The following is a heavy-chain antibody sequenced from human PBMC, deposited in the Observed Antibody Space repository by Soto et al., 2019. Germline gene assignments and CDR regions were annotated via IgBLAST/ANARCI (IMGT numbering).Heavy chain of an antibody. Sequence: SETLSLTCAVSGGSISSGGYSWSWIRQPPGKGLEWIGYIYHSGSTYYNPSLKSRVTISVDRSKNQFSLKLSSVTAADTAVYYCASMIVVPAVTFDYWGQGTLVTVS. D-gene: IGHD2-2*01. V-gene: IGHV4-30-2*01. CDR2: IYHSGST. J-gene: IGHJ4*02. CDR3: ASMIVVPAVTFDY. CDR1: GGSISSGGYS.